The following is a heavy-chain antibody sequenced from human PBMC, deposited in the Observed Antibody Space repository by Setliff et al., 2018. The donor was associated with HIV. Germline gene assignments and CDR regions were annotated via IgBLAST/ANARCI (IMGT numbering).Heavy chain of an antibody. V-gene: IGHV4-38-2*01. Sequence: SETLSLTCAVSGYSISSGHYWGWIRQPPGEGLEWIGSVSPGGTTYYNPSLKSRVTISVDTSKNQFSLKLSSVTAADTAMYYCARLNFRSDPCYFDYWGQGTLVTVSS. D-gene: IGHD2-21*01. J-gene: IGHJ4*02. CDR3: ARLNFRSDPCYFDY. CDR1: GYSISSGHY. CDR2: VSPGGTT.